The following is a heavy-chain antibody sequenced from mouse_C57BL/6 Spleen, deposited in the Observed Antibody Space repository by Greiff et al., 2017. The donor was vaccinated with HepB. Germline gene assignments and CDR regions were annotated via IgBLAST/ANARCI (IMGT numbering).Heavy chain of an antibody. D-gene: IGHD1-1*01. CDR1: GYAFSSYW. CDR3: ASPSITTVVVGDYYAMDY. Sequence: QVQLQQSGAELVKPGASVKISCKASGYAFSSYWMNWVKQRPGKGLEWIGQIYPGDGDTNYNGKFKGTATLTADKSSSTAYMQLSSLTSEDSAVYFCASPSITTVVVGDYYAMDYWGQGTSVTVSS. J-gene: IGHJ4*01. V-gene: IGHV1-80*01. CDR2: IYPGDGDT.